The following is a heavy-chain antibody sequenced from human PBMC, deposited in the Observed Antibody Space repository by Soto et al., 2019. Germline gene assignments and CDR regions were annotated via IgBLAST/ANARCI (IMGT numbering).Heavy chain of an antibody. CDR1: VFTFSSYG. CDR2: SSATGAGT. D-gene: IGHD1-7*01. J-gene: IGHJ4*02. V-gene: IGHV3-23*01. Sequence: GSLRLSCAASVFTFSSYGMTWVRQAPGKGLEWVSFSSATGAGTYYAGSVKGRFTISRDNSKNTLYLQMTSLRADDTAVYYCAKDRRAGGNYGFYSDFWGQGALVTVSS. CDR3: AKDRRAGGNYGFYSDF.